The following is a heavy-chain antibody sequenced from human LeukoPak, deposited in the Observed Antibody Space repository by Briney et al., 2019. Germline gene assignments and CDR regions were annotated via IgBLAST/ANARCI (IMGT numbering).Heavy chain of an antibody. D-gene: IGHD1-1*01. CDR2: IDPSGSYT. CDR1: GYSFTSYW. Sequence: GESLKISCKGSGYSFTSYWIGWVRQMPGKGLEWMGRIDPSGSYTNYSPSFQGHVTISADKSISTAYLQWSSLKASDTAMYYCARHEAIRVPDYWGQGTLVTVSS. V-gene: IGHV5-10-1*01. J-gene: IGHJ4*02. CDR3: ARHEAIRVPDY.